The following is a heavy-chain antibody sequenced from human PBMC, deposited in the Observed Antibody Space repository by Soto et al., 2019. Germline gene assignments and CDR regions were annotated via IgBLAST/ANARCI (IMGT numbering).Heavy chain of an antibody. CDR3: ARGGYCSGGSCYYYYYGMDV. V-gene: IGHV5-51*01. Sequence: PGESLKISCKGSGYSFTSYWIGWVRQMPGKGLEWMGIIYPGDSDTRYSPSFQGQVTISADKSISTAYLQWSSLKASDTAMYYCARGGYCSGGSCYYYYYGMDVWGQGTTVTVSS. J-gene: IGHJ6*02. CDR1: GYSFTSYW. D-gene: IGHD2-15*01. CDR2: IYPGDSDT.